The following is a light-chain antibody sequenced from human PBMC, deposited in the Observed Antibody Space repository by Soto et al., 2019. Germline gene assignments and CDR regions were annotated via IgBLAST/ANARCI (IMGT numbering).Light chain of an antibody. CDR1: ALPKQY. CDR3: QSADSSGIYQV. J-gene: IGLJ1*01. CDR2: KDS. V-gene: IGLV3-25*02. Sequence: SYELTQPPSVSVFQGQTARITCSGEALPKQYAYWYQQKPGQAPVLVIYKDSERPSGIPERFSGSSSGTTVTLTISGVQAEDEADYYCQSADSSGIYQVFGTGTKVTVL.